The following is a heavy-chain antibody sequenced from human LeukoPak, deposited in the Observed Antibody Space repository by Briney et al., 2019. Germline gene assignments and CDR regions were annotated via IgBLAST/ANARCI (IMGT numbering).Heavy chain of an antibody. J-gene: IGHJ4*02. Sequence: PSQTLSLTCTVSGGSISSGGYYWSWLRQHPGTGLEWIGYIYYSGSTYYNPSLKSRVTISVDTSKNQFSLKLSSVTAADTAVYYCARGPPYIVVVTAIGFFDYWGQGTLVTVSS. CDR2: IYYSGST. D-gene: IGHD2-21*02. V-gene: IGHV4-31*03. CDR3: ARGPPYIVVVTAIGFFDY. CDR1: GGSISSGGYY.